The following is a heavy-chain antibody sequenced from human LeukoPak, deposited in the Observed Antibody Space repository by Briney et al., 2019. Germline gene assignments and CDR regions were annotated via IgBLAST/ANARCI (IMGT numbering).Heavy chain of an antibody. CDR3: ARGGSYYNEAFDI. CDR2: ISWNSGSI. CDR1: GFTFEDYA. J-gene: IGHJ3*02. D-gene: IGHD1-26*01. Sequence: GRSLRLSCAASGFTFEDYAVYWVRQVPGKSLEWVSYISWNSGSIGYAESVKGRFTISRDNAKNSLYLQMNSLRAEDMAVYYCARGGSYYNEAFDIWGQGTMVTVSS. V-gene: IGHV3-9*03.